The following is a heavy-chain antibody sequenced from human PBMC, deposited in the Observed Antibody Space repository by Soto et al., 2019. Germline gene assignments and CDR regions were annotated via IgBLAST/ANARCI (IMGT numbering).Heavy chain of an antibody. CDR3: AAQPRYYYYGMDV. D-gene: IGHD6-25*01. CDR2: IIPIFGTA. J-gene: IGHJ6*02. Sequence: QVQLVQSGAEVKKPGSSVKVSCKASGGTFSSYGISWVRQAPGQGLEWMGGIIPIFGTANYAQKFQGRVTITSDESTSTADMELSSLRSEDTAVYAKAAQPRYYYYGMDVWGQGTTVTVSS. CDR1: GGTFSSYG. V-gene: IGHV1-69*05.